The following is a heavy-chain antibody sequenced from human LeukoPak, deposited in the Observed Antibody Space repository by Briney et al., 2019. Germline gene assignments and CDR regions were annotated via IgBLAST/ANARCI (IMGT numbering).Heavy chain of an antibody. D-gene: IGHD3-22*01. CDR1: GYTFTTSW. CDR2: IDPSDSYT. Sequence: GESLRISCQGFGYTFTTSWISWVRQMPGKGLEWMGRIDPSDSYTNYSPSFQGHVTISVDKSISTAYLQWSSLKASDTAMYYCARQGGFYDNRGYNDAFDIWGQGTVVTVSS. V-gene: IGHV5-10-1*01. CDR3: ARQGGFYDNRGYNDAFDI. J-gene: IGHJ3*02.